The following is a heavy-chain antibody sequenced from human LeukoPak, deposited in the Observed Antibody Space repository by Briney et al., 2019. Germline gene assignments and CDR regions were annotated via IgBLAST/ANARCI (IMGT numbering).Heavy chain of an antibody. Sequence: GGSLRLSCAASGFTVSSNYMSWVRQAPGKGLEWVSVIYSGGSTYYADSVKGRFTISRDNPKNTLYLQMNSLRAEDTAVYYCARDRPGYSSGWYSDYWGQGTLVTVSS. J-gene: IGHJ4*02. CDR2: IYSGGST. CDR1: GFTVSSNY. D-gene: IGHD6-19*01. CDR3: ARDRPGYSSGWYSDY. V-gene: IGHV3-53*01.